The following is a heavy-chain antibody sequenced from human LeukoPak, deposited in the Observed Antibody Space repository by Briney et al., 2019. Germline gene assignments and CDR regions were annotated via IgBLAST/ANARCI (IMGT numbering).Heavy chain of an antibody. Sequence: PGGSLRLSCAASGFTFSSYSMNWVRQAPGKGLEWVSSISSSSYIYYADSVKGRFTTSRDNAKNSLYLQMNSLRAEDTAVYYCARGMTTVTTSDYWGQGTLVTVSS. D-gene: IGHD4-17*01. V-gene: IGHV3-21*01. J-gene: IGHJ4*02. CDR1: GFTFSSYS. CDR3: ARGMTTVTTSDY. CDR2: ISSSSYI.